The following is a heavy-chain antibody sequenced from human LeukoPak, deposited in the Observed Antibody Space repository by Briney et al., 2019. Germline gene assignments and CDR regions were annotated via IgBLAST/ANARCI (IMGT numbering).Heavy chain of an antibody. CDR3: AKDHSHGDYYVDY. D-gene: IGHD3-10*01. CDR1: GFTFDDYA. CDR2: ISWNSGSI. Sequence: GRSLRLSCAASGFTFDDYAMHWVRQAPGKGLEWVSGISWNSGSIGYADSVKGRFTISRDNAKNSLYLQMNSLRAEDTALYYCAKDHSHGDYYVDYWGQGTLVTVSS. V-gene: IGHV3-9*01. J-gene: IGHJ4*02.